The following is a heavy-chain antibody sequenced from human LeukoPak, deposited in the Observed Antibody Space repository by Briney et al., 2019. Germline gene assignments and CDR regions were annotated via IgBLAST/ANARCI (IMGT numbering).Heavy chain of an antibody. CDR2: IYYTGST. Sequence: SETLSLTFPVSCGSINSYYWSWIRQPPGKGLEWIGYIYYTGSTNYNPSLKSRVTISVDTSTNHFSLKLSSVTAADTAVYYCARVFSGWPYYFDYWGQGNLVTVSS. CDR1: CGSINSYY. J-gene: IGHJ4*02. CDR3: ARVFSGWPYYFDY. D-gene: IGHD6-19*01. V-gene: IGHV4-59*01.